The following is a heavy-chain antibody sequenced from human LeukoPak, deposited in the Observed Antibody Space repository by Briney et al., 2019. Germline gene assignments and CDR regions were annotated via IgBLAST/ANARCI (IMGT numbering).Heavy chain of an antibody. V-gene: IGHV3-7*05. D-gene: IGHD6-6*01. CDR1: GFTSSSYW. Sequence: PGGSLRLSCAASGFTSSSYWMSWVRQAPGKGLEWVANIKQDGSEKYYVDSVKGRFTISRGNAKNSLYLQMNSLRAEDTAVYYCARGAARPLDYWGQGTLVTVSS. CDR2: IKQDGSEK. CDR3: ARGAARPLDY. J-gene: IGHJ4*02.